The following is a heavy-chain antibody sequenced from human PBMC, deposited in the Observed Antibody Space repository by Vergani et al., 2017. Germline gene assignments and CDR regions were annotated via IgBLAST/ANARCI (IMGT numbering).Heavy chain of an antibody. V-gene: IGHV4-61*02. Sequence: QVQLQESGPGLVKPSQTLSLTCTVSGGSISSGSYYWSWIRQPAGKGLEWIGRIYTSGSTNYNPSLKSRVTISVDTSKNQFSLKLSSVTAADPAVYYCARERYDMFSERPVYYYYYYGMDVWGQXP. CDR2: IYTSGST. CDR3: ARERYDMFSERPVYYYYYYGMDV. CDR1: GGSISSGSYY. J-gene: IGHJ6*02. D-gene: IGHD3-9*01.